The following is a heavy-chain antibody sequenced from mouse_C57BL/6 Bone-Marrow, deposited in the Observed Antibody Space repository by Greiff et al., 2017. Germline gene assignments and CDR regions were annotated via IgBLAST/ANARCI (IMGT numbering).Heavy chain of an antibody. CDR2: IDPENGDT. V-gene: IGHV14-4*01. CDR3: TTGSSPSYYAMDY. CDR1: GFNIKDDY. J-gene: IGHJ4*01. D-gene: IGHD1-1*01. Sequence: EVQLQQSGAELVRPGASVKLSCTASGFNIKDDYMHWVKQRPEQGLEWIGWIDPENGDTEYASKFQGKATITADTSSNTAYLQLSSLTSEDTAVYYCTTGSSPSYYAMDYWGQGTSVTVSS.